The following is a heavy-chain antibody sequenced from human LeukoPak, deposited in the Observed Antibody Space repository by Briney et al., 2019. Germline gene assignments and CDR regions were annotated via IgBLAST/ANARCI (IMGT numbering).Heavy chain of an antibody. CDR3: ARFPFLRLYGMDV. V-gene: IGHV4-34*01. Sequence: PSETLSLTCAAYGGSFSGYYWSWIRQPPEKGLEWIGEINHSGSTNYNPSLKSRVTISVDTSKNQFSLKLSSVTAADTAVYYCARFPFLRLYGMDVWGQGTTVTVSS. CDR2: INHSGST. CDR1: GGSFSGYY. J-gene: IGHJ6*02. D-gene: IGHD3-3*01.